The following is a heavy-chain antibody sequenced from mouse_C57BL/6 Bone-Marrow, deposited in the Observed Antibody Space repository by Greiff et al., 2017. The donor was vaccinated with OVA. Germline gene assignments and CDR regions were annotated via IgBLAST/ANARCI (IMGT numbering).Heavy chain of an antibody. CDR2: IDPSDSYT. Sequence: QVQLQQPGAELVKPGASVKLSCKASGYTFTSYWMQWVKQRPGQGLEWIGEIDPSDSYTNYNQKFKGKATLTVDTSSSTAYMQRSSLTSEDSAVYYCARPPFTTGYWYFDVWGTGTTVTVSS. V-gene: IGHV1-50*01. CDR1: GYTFTSYW. CDR3: ARPPFTTGYWYFDV. D-gene: IGHD1-1*01. J-gene: IGHJ1*03.